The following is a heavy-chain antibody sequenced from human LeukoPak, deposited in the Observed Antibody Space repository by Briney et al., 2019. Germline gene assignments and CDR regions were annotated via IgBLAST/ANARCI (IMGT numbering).Heavy chain of an antibody. D-gene: IGHD1-26*01. CDR2: IIPIFGTA. CDR3: ASGYSGSYYGQDY. CDR1: GGTLSSYA. V-gene: IGHV1-69*05. J-gene: IGHJ4*02. Sequence: GASVKVSCKASGGTLSSYAISWVRQAPGQGLEWMGGIIPIFGTANYAQKFQGRVTITTDESTSTAYMELSSLRSEDTAVYYCASGYSGSYYGQDYWGQGTLVTVSS.